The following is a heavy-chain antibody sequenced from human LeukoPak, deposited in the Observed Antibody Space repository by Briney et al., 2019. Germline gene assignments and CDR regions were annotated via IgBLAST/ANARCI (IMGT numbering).Heavy chain of an antibody. CDR1: GFTFEDHA. CDR3: ARGLLLTYYYDSSGTYLDY. J-gene: IGHJ4*02. V-gene: IGHV3-9*01. D-gene: IGHD3-22*01. CDR2: ISWSGDRM. Sequence: GRSLRLSCAASGFTFEDHAMHWVRQAPGKGLEWVSSISWSGDRMGYADSVKGRFTISRDNAKNSLYLQMNSLRAEDTAVYYCARGLLLTYYYDSSGTYLDYWGQGTLVTVSS.